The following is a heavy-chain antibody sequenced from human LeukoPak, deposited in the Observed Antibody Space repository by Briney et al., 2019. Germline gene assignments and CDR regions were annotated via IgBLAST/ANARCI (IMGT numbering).Heavy chain of an antibody. D-gene: IGHD6-19*01. Sequence: SETLSLTCTVSVGSISSSSYYWGWIRQPPGKGLEWIGSIYYSGSTYYNPSLKSRVTISVDTSKNQFSLKLSSVTAADTAVYYCARLGIAVADDRDYWGQGTLVTVSS. V-gene: IGHV4-39*01. CDR3: ARLGIAVADDRDY. CDR2: IYYSGST. J-gene: IGHJ4*02. CDR1: VGSISSSSYY.